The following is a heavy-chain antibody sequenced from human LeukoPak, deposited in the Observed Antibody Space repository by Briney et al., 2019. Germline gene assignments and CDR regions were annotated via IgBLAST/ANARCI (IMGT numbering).Heavy chain of an antibody. J-gene: IGHJ1*01. CDR3: ARGPGTRIVVSNEYFHH. CDR2: INPNSGGT. CDR1: GYTFTGYY. D-gene: IGHD3-22*01. Sequence: GASVKVSCKASGYTFTGYYMHWVRQAPGQGLEWTGWINPNSGGTNYAQKFQGRVTMTRDTSISTAYMELSRLRSDDTAVYYCARGPGTRIVVSNEYFHHWGQGTLVTVSS. V-gene: IGHV1-2*02.